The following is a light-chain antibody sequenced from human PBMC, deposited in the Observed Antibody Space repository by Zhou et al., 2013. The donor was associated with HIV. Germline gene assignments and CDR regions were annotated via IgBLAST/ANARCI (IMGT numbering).Light chain of an antibody. J-gene: IGKJ1*01. CDR3: QQSYSTSRGTWS. CDR1: QSISSY. CDR2: AAS. V-gene: IGKV1-39*01. Sequence: IQLTQSPSSLSASVGDRVTITCRASQSISSYLNWYQQKPGKAPKLLIYAASSLQSGVPSRFSGSGSGTDFTLTISSLQPEDFATYYCQQSYSTSRGTWSFGQGTKVEIK.